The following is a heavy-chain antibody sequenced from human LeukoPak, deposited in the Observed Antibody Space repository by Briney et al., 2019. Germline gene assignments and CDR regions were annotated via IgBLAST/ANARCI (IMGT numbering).Heavy chain of an antibody. V-gene: IGHV3-23*01. CDR2: VSGSGGST. Sequence: QTGGSLRLSCAASGFTFGSYAMSWVRQAPGKGLEWVSEVSGSGGSTYYADSVKGRFTISKDKSQNTVWLQMNSLRAEDTAVYYCAKGDTAIVPAATGYWGQGTLVTVSS. J-gene: IGHJ4*02. CDR3: AKGDTAIVPAATGY. D-gene: IGHD2-2*01. CDR1: GFTFGSYA.